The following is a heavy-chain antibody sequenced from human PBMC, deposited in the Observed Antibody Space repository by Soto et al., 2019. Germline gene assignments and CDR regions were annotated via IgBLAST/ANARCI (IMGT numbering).Heavy chain of an antibody. Sequence: ASVKVSCKASGYAFTSYGISWVRQAPGQRLEWMGWISAYNGNTNYAQKLQGRVTMTTDTSTSTAYMELRSLRSDDTAVYYCARDAPMVRGVHNWFDPWGQGTLVTVSS. CDR3: ARDAPMVRGVHNWFDP. D-gene: IGHD3-10*01. CDR1: GYAFTSYG. V-gene: IGHV1-18*01. CDR2: ISAYNGNT. J-gene: IGHJ5*02.